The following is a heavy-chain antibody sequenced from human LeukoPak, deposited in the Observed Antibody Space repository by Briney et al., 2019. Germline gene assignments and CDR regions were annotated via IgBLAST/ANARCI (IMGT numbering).Heavy chain of an antibody. D-gene: IGHD1-26*01. CDR3: ARDGGPVGANWGGRNWFDP. CDR2: INPNSGGT. Sequence: ASVKVSCKASGYTFTGYYMHWVRQAPGQGLEWMGWINPNSGGTNYAQKFQGRVTMTRDTSISTAYMELSRLRSDDTAVYYCARDGGPVGANWGGRNWFDPWGQGTLVTVSS. CDR1: GYTFTGYY. V-gene: IGHV1-2*02. J-gene: IGHJ5*02.